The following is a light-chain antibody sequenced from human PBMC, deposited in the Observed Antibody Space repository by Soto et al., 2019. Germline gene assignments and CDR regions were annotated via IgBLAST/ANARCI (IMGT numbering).Light chain of an antibody. CDR3: SAWDASLNGYV. CDR2: SNY. Sequence: QSVLTQPPSASGTPGHRVTISCSGSSSNIGSKTVNWYQQLPGTAPKLLIYSNYQRLSGVPDRFSGSKSGTSASLAISGLQSEDEADYYCSAWDASLNGYVFGTGTKVTVL. J-gene: IGLJ1*01. CDR1: SSNIGSKT. V-gene: IGLV1-44*01.